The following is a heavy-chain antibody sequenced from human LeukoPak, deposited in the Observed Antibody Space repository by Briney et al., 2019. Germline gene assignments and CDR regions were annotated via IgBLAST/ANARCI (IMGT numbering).Heavy chain of an antibody. CDR1: GYTFTSYG. CDR2: ISAYNGNT. V-gene: IGHV1-18*01. J-gene: IGHJ6*03. D-gene: IGHD6-19*01. CDR3: ARDRLGSGWSYYYYYYMDV. Sequence: VASVKVSCKASGYTFTSYGISWVRQAPGQGLEWMGWISAYNGNTNYAQKLQGRVTMTTDTSTSTAYMELRSLRSDDTAVYYCARDRLGSGWSYYYYYYMDVWGKGTTVTVSS.